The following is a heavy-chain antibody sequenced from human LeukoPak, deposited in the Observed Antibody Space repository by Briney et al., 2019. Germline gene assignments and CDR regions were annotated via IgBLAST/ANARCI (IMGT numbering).Heavy chain of an antibody. CDR2: IYYSGST. J-gene: IGHJ4*02. CDR3: ARGYDSWDS. Sequence: PSETLSLTCTVSGGSITSYYWSWIRQPPGKGLEWIGYIYYSGSTNYNPSLKSRVTISVDTSKNQFSLKLSSVTAADTAVYYCARGYDSWDSWGQGTLVTVSS. CDR1: GGSITSYY. D-gene: IGHD3-16*01. V-gene: IGHV4-59*01.